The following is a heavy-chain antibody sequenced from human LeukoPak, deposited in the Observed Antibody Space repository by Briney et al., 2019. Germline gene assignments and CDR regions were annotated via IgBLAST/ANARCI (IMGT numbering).Heavy chain of an antibody. D-gene: IGHD3-10*01. CDR2: ISSSGGTM. J-gene: IGHJ6*03. V-gene: IGHV3-48*04. Sequence: PGGSLRLSCAASGFTFSSYWMSWVRQAPGKGLEWVSYISSSGGTMYYADSVKGRFTISRDNAKKSLSLQMNSQRAEDTAVYYCARDNGGLYQSRDYYYMDVWGKGTTVTVSS. CDR3: ARDNGGLYQSRDYYYMDV. CDR1: GFTFSSYW.